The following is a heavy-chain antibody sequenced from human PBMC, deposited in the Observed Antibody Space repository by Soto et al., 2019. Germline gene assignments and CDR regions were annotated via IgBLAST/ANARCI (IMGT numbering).Heavy chain of an antibody. CDR3: ATDPAGGYGL. J-gene: IGHJ1*01. Sequence: PSETLSLTCNVSGGSVSDYYWSWIRQAPGKGLEWIGYIHYRGVINYNPSLKSRVTMSVDPSKNQFSLNLRSVTTADTAVYFCATDPAGGYGLWGQGSMVTVSS. V-gene: IGHV4-59*02. D-gene: IGHD5-18*01. CDR2: IHYRGVI. CDR1: GGSVSDYY.